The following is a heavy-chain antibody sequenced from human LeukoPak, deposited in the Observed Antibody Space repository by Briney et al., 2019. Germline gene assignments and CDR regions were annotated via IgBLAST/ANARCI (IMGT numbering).Heavy chain of an antibody. CDR1: GFSFSSYG. D-gene: IGHD6-13*01. Sequence: GGSLRLSCAVSGFSFSSYGMHWVRQAPGKGLEWVAVIWYDGENKYYADSVKGRFTVSRDNSKNTLYLQMNSLRSEDTAVYYCARGPGIAAAGSKFDYWGQGTLVTVSS. J-gene: IGHJ4*02. CDR3: ARGPGIAAAGSKFDY. CDR2: IWYDGENK. V-gene: IGHV3-33*01.